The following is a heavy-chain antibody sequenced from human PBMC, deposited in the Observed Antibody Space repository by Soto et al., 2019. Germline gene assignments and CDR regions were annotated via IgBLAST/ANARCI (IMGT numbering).Heavy chain of an antibody. J-gene: IGHJ6*02. CDR3: ARDALTGTSQGYYYYYGMDV. D-gene: IGHD1-7*01. CDR2: IYYSGST. V-gene: IGHV4-31*03. CDR1: GGSISSGGYY. Sequence: PSETLSLTCTVSGGSISSGGYYWSWIRQHPGKGLEWIGYIYYSGSTYYNPSLKSRVTISVDKSKNQFSLKLSSVTAADTAVYYCARDALTGTSQGYYYYYGMDVWGQGTTVTVSS.